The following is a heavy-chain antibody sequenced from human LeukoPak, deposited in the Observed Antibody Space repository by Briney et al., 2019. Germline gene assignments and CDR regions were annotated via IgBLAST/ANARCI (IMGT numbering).Heavy chain of an antibody. J-gene: IGHJ3*02. V-gene: IGHV3-30*02. Sequence: GGSLRLSCAASGFTFSSYGMHWVRQAPGKGLEWVAFIRYDGSNKYYADSVKGRFTISRDNSKNTLYLQMNSLRAEDTAVYYCAKSGSTSSPNDAFDIWGQGTMVTVSS. CDR3: AKSGSTSSPNDAFDI. D-gene: IGHD2-2*01. CDR1: GFTFSSYG. CDR2: IRYDGSNK.